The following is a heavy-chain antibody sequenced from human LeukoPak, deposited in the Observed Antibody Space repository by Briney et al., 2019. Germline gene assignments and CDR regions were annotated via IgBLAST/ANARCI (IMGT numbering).Heavy chain of an antibody. CDR3: ASPGPISAAAGTPQYLY. V-gene: IGHV4-4*02. D-gene: IGHD6-13*01. Sequence: KASETLSLTCGVSGGSITTTNWWIWVRQFPGQGLQWIGEVSLEGVRNYNPSLTSRVTISVDTSKNHFSLKLSSVTAADTAVYYCASPGPISAAAGTPQYLYWGQGTLVTVSS. CDR1: GGSITTTNW. CDR2: VSLEGVR. J-gene: IGHJ4*02.